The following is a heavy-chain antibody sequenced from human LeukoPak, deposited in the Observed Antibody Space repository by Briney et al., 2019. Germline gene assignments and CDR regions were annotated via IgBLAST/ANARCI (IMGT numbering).Heavy chain of an antibody. J-gene: IGHJ4*02. Sequence: GGSLRLSCAASGFTFSNAWMSWVRQAPGKGLEWVGRIKSKTDGGTTDYAAPVKGRFTISRDDSKNTRYLQMNSLKTEGTAVYYCTTVRYCSGGSCYLVDYWGQGTLVTVSS. CDR1: GFTFSNAW. CDR3: TTVRYCSGGSCYLVDY. V-gene: IGHV3-15*01. CDR2: IKSKTDGGTT. D-gene: IGHD2-15*01.